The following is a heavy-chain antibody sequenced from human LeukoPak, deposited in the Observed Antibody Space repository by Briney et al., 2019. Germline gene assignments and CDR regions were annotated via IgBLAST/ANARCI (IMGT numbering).Heavy chain of an antibody. D-gene: IGHD3-22*01. CDR3: ARGMGDYYDSSGYPEFGP. V-gene: IGHV1-2*06. CDR2: INPNSGGT. J-gene: IGHJ5*02. Sequence: ASVKASCKASGYTFTGYYMHWVRQAPGQGLEWMGRINPNSGGTNYAQKFQGRVTMTRDTSISTAYMELSRLRSDDTAVYYCARGMGDYYDSSGYPEFGPWGQGTLVTVSS. CDR1: GYTFTGYY.